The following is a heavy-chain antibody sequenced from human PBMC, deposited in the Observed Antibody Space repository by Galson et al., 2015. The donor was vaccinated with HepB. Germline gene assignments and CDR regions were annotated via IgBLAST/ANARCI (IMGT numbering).Heavy chain of an antibody. CDR2: ISSSSSYI. CDR1: GFTFSSYS. D-gene: IGHD6-19*01. Sequence: SLRLSCAASGFTFSSYSMNWVRQAPGKGLEWVSSISSSSSYIYYADSVKGRFTISRDNAKNSLYLQMNSLRAEDTAVYYCARVGPAVAGWGDAFDIWGQGTMVTVSS. V-gene: IGHV3-21*01. J-gene: IGHJ3*02. CDR3: ARVGPAVAGWGDAFDI.